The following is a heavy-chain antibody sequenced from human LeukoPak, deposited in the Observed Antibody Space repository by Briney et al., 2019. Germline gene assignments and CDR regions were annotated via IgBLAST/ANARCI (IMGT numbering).Heavy chain of an antibody. CDR2: IRYDTSTI. J-gene: IGHJ6*03. CDR1: GFTFSSYG. CDR3: ARDGLVGGEWGLYYYMDV. D-gene: IGHD1-26*01. V-gene: IGHV3-30*02. Sequence: PGGSLRLSCAASGFTFSSYGMHWVRQAPGKGLEWVTFIRYDTSTIFYADSVKGRFTISRDNSKNTLYLQMNSLRAEDTAVYYCARDGLVGGEWGLYYYMDVWGKGTTVTVSS.